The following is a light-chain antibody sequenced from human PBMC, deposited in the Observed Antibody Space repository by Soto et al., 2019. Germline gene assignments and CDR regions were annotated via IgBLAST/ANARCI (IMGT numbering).Light chain of an antibody. J-gene: IGKJ2*01. CDR3: QQLTNFRFT. V-gene: IGKV3-15*01. CDR1: QSISDT. Sequence: EIVMTQSPASLSVSPGGRATLSCRASQSISDTLAWYQQKPGQAPRLLIYGASTRAPGFPARFSGSGSGTDFTLTISSLQPEDFATYYCQQLTNFRFTFGQGTKLDIK. CDR2: GAS.